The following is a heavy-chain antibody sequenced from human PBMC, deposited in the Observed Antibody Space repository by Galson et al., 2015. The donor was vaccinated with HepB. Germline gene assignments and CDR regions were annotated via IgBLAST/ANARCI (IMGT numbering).Heavy chain of an antibody. Sequence: SVKVSCKASGYTFTSYGISWVRQAPGQGLEWMGWISAYNGNTNYAQKLQGRVTMTTDTSTSTAYMELRSLRSDDTAVYYCARDYYYGSGSYYNVFGYWGQGTLVTVSS. CDR1: GYTFTSYG. CDR2: ISAYNGNT. J-gene: IGHJ4*02. V-gene: IGHV1-18*01. CDR3: ARDYYYGSGSYYNVFGY. D-gene: IGHD3-10*01.